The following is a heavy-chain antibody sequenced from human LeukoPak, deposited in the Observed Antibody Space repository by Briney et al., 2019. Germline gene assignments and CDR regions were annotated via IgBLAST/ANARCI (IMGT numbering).Heavy chain of an antibody. CDR3: AKDDYDSSGSYRWFDP. D-gene: IGHD3-22*01. V-gene: IGHV3-30*18. Sequence: GRSLRLSCAASGFTFSSYGMHWVRQAPGKGLEWVAVISYDGSDKYYADSVKGRFTISRDNSKNTLYLQMNSLRAEDTAVYYCAKDDYDSSGSYRWFDPWGQGTLVTVSS. CDR2: ISYDGSDK. J-gene: IGHJ5*02. CDR1: GFTFSSYG.